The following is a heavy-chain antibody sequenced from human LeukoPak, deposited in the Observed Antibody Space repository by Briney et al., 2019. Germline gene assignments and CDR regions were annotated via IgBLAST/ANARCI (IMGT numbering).Heavy chain of an antibody. D-gene: IGHD2-15*01. CDR3: ARDLWLGLLYYYYGMDV. CDR1: GGSLSSYY. V-gene: IGHV4-59*01. J-gene: IGHJ6*02. CDR2: IYYSGST. Sequence: PSETLSLTCTVSGGSLSSYYWSWIRQPPGKGLEWIGYIYYSGSTNYNPSLKSRVTISVDTSKNQFSLKLSSVTAADTAVYYCARDLWLGLLYYYYGMDVWGQGTTVTVSS.